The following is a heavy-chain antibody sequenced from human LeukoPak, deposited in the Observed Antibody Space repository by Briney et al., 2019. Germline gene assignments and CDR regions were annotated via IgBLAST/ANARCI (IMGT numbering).Heavy chain of an antibody. Sequence: SETLSLTCTVSGGSISSGSYYWSWIRQPAGKGLEWIGRIYTSGSTNYNPSLKSRVTMSVDTSKNQFSLKLSSVTAADTAVYYCARGGYYYDSSGYYSFDYWGQGTLVTVSS. D-gene: IGHD3-22*01. CDR3: ARGGYYYDSSGYYSFDY. CDR1: GGSISSGSYY. CDR2: IYTSGST. J-gene: IGHJ4*02. V-gene: IGHV4-61*02.